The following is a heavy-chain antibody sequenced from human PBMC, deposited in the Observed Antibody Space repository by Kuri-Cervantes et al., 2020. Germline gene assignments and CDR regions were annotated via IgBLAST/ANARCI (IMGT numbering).Heavy chain of an antibody. Sequence: GGSLRLSCAASGFTLSNYTMNWVRQAPGKGPEWVSSIRSSSTFIFYTDSVKGRFTISRDNAKNSLYLQMNSLRAEDTAVYYCARLYRDLAAAGSIDPWGQGTLVTVSS. CDR2: IRSSSTFI. CDR3: ARLYRDLAAAGSIDP. V-gene: IGHV3-21*01. J-gene: IGHJ5*02. CDR1: GFTLSNYT. D-gene: IGHD6-13*01.